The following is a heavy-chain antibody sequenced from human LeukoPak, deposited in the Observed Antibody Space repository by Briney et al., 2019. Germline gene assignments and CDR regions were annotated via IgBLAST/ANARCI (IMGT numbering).Heavy chain of an antibody. Sequence: PSETLSLTCTVSGGSISSYYWSWIRQPPGKGLEWIGSIYYSGSTYYNPSLKSRVTISVDTSKNQFSLKLSSVTAADTAVYYCARGDWGPNYYMDVWGKGTTVTVSS. CDR3: ARGDWGPNYYMDV. CDR1: GGSISSYY. J-gene: IGHJ6*03. CDR2: IYYSGST. D-gene: IGHD2-21*02. V-gene: IGHV4-39*07.